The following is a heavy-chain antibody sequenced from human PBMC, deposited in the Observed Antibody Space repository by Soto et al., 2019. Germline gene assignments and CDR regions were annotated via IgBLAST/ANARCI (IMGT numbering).Heavy chain of an antibody. CDR2: IIPIFGTA. J-gene: IGHJ4*02. CDR1: GGTFSSYA. V-gene: IGHV1-69*13. D-gene: IGHD4-17*01. Sequence: SVKVSCEASGGTFSSYAISWVRQAPGQGLEWMGGIIPIFGTANYAQKFQGRVTITADESTSTAYMELSSLRSEDTAVYYCASWSTVTTHHFRSYFDYWGQGSMV. CDR3: ASWSTVTTHHFRSYFDY.